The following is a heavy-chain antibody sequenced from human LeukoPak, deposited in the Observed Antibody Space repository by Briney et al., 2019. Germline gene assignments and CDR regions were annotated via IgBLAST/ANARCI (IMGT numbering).Heavy chain of an antibody. Sequence: ASVKVSCTASGYTFTSYGISWVRQAPGQGLEWMGWISAYNGNTNYAQKLQGRVTMTTDTSTSTAYMELRSLRSDDTAVYYCARGRRITIFGVVMDFDYWGQGTLVTVSS. D-gene: IGHD3-3*01. CDR3: ARGRRITIFGVVMDFDY. CDR2: ISAYNGNT. V-gene: IGHV1-18*01. J-gene: IGHJ4*02. CDR1: GYTFTSYG.